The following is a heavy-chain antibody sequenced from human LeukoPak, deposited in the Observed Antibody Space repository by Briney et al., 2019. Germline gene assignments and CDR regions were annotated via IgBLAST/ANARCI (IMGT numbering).Heavy chain of an antibody. CDR3: AKDPTYYYDSSGYPPDY. V-gene: IGHV4-31*03. D-gene: IGHD3-22*01. CDR2: IYYSGST. J-gene: IGHJ4*02. CDR1: GGSISSGGYY. Sequence: SETLSLTCTVSGGSISSGGYYWSWIRQHPGKGLEWIGYIYYSGSTYYNPSLKSRVTISVDTSKNQFSLKLSSVTAADTAVYYCAKDPTYYYDSSGYPPDYWGQGTLVTVSS.